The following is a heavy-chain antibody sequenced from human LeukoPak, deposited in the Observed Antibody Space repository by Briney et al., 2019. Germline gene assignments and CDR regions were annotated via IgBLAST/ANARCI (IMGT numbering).Heavy chain of an antibody. CDR1: GGTFSSYA. J-gene: IGHJ5*02. D-gene: IGHD6-19*01. Sequence: SVKVSCKASGGTFSSYAISWVRQAPGRGLEWMGGIIPIFGTANYAQKFQGRVTITTDESTSTAYMELSSLRSEDTAVYYCARDRSVAGTFWFDPWGQGTLVTVSS. CDR2: IIPIFGTA. V-gene: IGHV1-69*05. CDR3: ARDRSVAGTFWFDP.